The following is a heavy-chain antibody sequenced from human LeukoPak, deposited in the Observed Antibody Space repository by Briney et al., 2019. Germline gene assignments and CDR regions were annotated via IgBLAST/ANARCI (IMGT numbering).Heavy chain of an antibody. V-gene: IGHV1-69*05. D-gene: IGHD5-24*01. J-gene: IGHJ4*02. CDR1: GGTFSSYA. CDR3: ARVCRDGYLMDY. Sequence: ASVKVSCKASGGTFSSYAISWVRQAPGQGVEWMGGIIPIFGTANYAQKFQGRVTITTDESTSTAYMELSSLRSEDTAVYYCARVCRDGYLMDYWGQGTLVTVSS. CDR2: IIPIFGTA.